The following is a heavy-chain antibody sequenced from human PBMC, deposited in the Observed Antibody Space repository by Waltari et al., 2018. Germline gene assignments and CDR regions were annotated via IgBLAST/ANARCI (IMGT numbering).Heavy chain of an antibody. V-gene: IGHV1-69*08. D-gene: IGHD3-10*01. J-gene: IGHJ6*02. CDR2: IIPIFGTA. CDR3: AICLSKRFGYYYGMDV. Sequence: QVQLVQSGAEVKKPGSSVKVSCKASGGPFSSYAISWVRQAPGQGLEWMGRIIPIFGTANYAQKFQGRVTITADKSTSTAYMELSSLRSEDTAVYYCAICLSKRFGYYYGMDVWGQGTTVTVSS. CDR1: GGPFSSYA.